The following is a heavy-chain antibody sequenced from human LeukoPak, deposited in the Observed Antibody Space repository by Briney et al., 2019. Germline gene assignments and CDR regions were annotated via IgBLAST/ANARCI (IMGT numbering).Heavy chain of an antibody. CDR3: ATDTSTVTHETTNDY. CDR2: FDPEDGET. Sequence: RASVKVSCKVSGYTLTELSMHWVRQAPGKGLEWMGGFDPEDGETIYAQEFQGRVTMTEDTSTDTAYMELSSLRSEDTAVYYCATDTSTVTHETTNDYWGQGTLVTVSS. V-gene: IGHV1-24*01. CDR1: GYTLTELS. J-gene: IGHJ4*02. D-gene: IGHD4-17*01.